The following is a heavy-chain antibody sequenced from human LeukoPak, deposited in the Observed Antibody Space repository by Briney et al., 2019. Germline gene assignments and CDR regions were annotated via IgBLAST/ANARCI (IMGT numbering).Heavy chain of an antibody. J-gene: IGHJ4*02. CDR1: EFTFSSYG. D-gene: IGHD2-2*01. V-gene: IGHV3-23*01. CDR2: ILGSGGGI. Sequence: GGCLRLSCAASEFTFSSYGMSWVRQAPGKGLEWVSGILGSGGGIYYADSVKGRFTVSRDSSTNTLYLQMNSLRIEDTAVYYCAKAQYLPLLYDQAYWGQGTLVTVSS. CDR3: AKAQYLPLLYDQAY.